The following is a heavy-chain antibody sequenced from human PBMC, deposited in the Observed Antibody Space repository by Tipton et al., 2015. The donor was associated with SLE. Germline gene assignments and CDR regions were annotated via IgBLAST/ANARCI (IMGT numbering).Heavy chain of an antibody. Sequence: TLSLTCTVSGYSISSGYYWCWIRQPPGKGLEWIGTIYHSGSIYYNPSLKSRVTISVDTSKNQFSLKLNSVTAADTAVYYCAVGYCSSVSCQRQYFQHWGHGTLVTVSS. D-gene: IGHD2-2*01. CDR1: GYSISSGYY. V-gene: IGHV4-38-2*02. CDR2: IYHSGSI. J-gene: IGHJ1*01. CDR3: AVGYCSSVSCQRQYFQH.